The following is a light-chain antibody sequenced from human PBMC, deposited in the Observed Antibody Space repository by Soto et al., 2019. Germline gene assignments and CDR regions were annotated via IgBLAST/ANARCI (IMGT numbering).Light chain of an antibody. CDR1: RSNIGNNA. Sequence: QYVVTQPPSVSEAPRQRVTISCSGSRSNIGNNAVNWYQQFPGKAPKLVIYYDDLVASGVSDRFSGSKSGTSASLAISGLQSEDEADYYCAAWDDILKGYVFGTGPKLTVL. V-gene: IGLV1-36*01. CDR2: YDD. CDR3: AAWDDILKGYV. J-gene: IGLJ1*01.